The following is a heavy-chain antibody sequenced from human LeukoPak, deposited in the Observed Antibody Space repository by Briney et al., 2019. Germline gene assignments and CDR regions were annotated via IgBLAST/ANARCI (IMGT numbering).Heavy chain of an antibody. CDR2: ISRSSSYI. J-gene: IGHJ4*02. CDR3: AAYRLGYCSGGSCDSSDY. CDR1: GFTFSSYS. Sequence: GVSLRLSCAASGFTFSSYSMNWVRQAPGKGLEWVSSISRSSSYIYYADSVKGRFTISRDNAKNSLYLQMNSLRAEDTAVYYCAAYRLGYCSGGSCDSSDYWGQGTLVTVSS. V-gene: IGHV3-21*01. D-gene: IGHD2-15*01.